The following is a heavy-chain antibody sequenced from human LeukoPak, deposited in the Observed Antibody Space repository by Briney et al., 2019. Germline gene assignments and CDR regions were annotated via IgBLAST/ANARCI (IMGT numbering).Heavy chain of an antibody. D-gene: IGHD3-22*01. J-gene: IGHJ4*02. V-gene: IGHV3-30*18. CDR1: GFTFSYYG. Sequence: PGGSLRLSCAASGFTFSYYGMHWVRQAPGKGLEWVAFISYDGGSKYYADSVKGRLTISRDTSKNTLYLQMSSLRAEDTAVYYCAKGAYYYDSSGQYYFDYWGQGSLVTVSS. CDR3: AKGAYYYDSSGQYYFDY. CDR2: ISYDGGSK.